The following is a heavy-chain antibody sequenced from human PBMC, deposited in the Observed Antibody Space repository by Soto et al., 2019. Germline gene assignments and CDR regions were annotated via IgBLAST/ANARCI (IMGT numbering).Heavy chain of an antibody. V-gene: IGHV3-33*01. CDR2: IWYDGSKK. Sequence: QVQLVESGGGVVQPGRSLRLSCAASGFSFSSYGMHWVRQAPGKGLEWLAVIWYDGSKKYYADSVKGRITVSRDNSENTLYLQMNSLTAEDTAVYYWARKDDYGDYPPGGYWGQGTLVIVSS. CDR3: ARKDDYGDYPPGGY. J-gene: IGHJ4*02. D-gene: IGHD4-17*01. CDR1: GFSFSSYG.